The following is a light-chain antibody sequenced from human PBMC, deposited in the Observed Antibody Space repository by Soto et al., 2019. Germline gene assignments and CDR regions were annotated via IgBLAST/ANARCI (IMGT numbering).Light chain of an antibody. Sequence: QSVLTQPVSVSGSPGQSITISCTGTSSDVGSYNTVSWYQQHPGKVPKLMIYEVSNRPSGVSNRFSASKSGNTASLTISGLQAEDEADYYCSSETSSKTLLFDGGTKVTVL. CDR1: SSDVGSYNT. V-gene: IGLV2-14*01. CDR3: SSETSSKTLL. CDR2: EVS. J-gene: IGLJ2*01.